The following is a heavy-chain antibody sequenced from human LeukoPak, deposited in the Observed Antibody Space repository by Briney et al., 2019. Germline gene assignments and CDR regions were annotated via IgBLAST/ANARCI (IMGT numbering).Heavy chain of an antibody. CDR3: TRTYDYVWGSYRLDY. D-gene: IGHD3-16*02. V-gene: IGHV3-49*03. J-gene: IGHJ4*02. Sequence: GGSLRLSCTASGFTFGDYAMSWFRQAPGKGLEWVGFIRSKAYGGTTEYAASVKGRFTISRDDSKSIAYLQMNSLKTEDTAVYYCTRTYDYVWGSYRLDYWGQGTLVTVSS. CDR2: IRSKAYGGTT. CDR1: GFTFGDYA.